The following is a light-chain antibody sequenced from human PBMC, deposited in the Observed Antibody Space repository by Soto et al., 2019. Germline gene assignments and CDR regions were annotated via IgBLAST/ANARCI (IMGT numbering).Light chain of an antibody. CDR3: QPYGSSIT. CDR1: QSVSSSY. CDR2: GAS. V-gene: IGKV3-20*01. J-gene: IGKJ5*01. Sequence: EILFAQSPGTLSLSPGERATLSCRASQSVSSSYLAWSQQKPGKAPRLLIYGASSRATGVPDRLSGSGPGTDFTITIRRLEPEDSAVYYCQPYGSSITFGQGTRLEI.